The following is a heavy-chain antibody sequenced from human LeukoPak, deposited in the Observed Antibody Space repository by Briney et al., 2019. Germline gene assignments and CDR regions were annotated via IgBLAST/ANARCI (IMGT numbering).Heavy chain of an antibody. CDR1: GFTFSSYE. CDR2: ISSSGSTI. CDR3: AREPLQYCSGGSCYSRGWFDP. D-gene: IGHD2-15*01. J-gene: IGHJ5*02. Sequence: GGSLRLSCAASGFTFSSYEMNWVRHAPGKGLEWVSYISSSGSTIYYADSVKGRFTISRDNAKNSLYLQMNSLRAEDTAVYYCAREPLQYCSGGSCYSRGWFDPWGQGTLVTVSS. V-gene: IGHV3-48*03.